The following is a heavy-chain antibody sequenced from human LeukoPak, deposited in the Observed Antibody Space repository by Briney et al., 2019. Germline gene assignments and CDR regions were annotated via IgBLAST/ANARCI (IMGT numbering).Heavy chain of an antibody. Sequence: GGPLRLSCGVSGFTFSTYAMSWVRQAPGKGLEWVSAISGSGTGTYYADSVQGRFIISRDNPKDTLSLQMNSLRAEDTAVYYCAKAYSNFAANSYYFDYWGQGTLVTVSS. CDR2: ISGSGTGT. D-gene: IGHD4-11*01. CDR1: GFTFSTYA. V-gene: IGHV3-23*01. J-gene: IGHJ4*02. CDR3: AKAYSNFAANSYYFDY.